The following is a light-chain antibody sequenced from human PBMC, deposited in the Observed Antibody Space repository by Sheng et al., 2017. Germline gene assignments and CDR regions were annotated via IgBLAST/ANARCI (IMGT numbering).Light chain of an antibody. J-gene: IGLJ1*01. CDR2: KDT. CDR3: QSLDTSDSYV. V-gene: IGLV3-25*03. Sequence: SYELTQPPSVSVSPGQTATITCSGDVLAKHYTYWYQQRPGQAPILMIYKDTERPSGIPERFSGSSSGTTVTLTISGVQAEDEADYYCQSLDTSDSYVFGPGTHVTVL. CDR1: VLAKHY.